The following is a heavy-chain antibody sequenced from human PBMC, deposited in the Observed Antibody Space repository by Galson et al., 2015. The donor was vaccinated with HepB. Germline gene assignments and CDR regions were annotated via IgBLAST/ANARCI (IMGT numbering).Heavy chain of an antibody. Sequence: SVKVSCKASGYTFTSYGISWVRQAPGQGLEWMGWISAYNGDTNYAQNLQGRVTMTTDTSTSTAYMELRSLSSDDTAVYYCARRSYCSGRSCYPRGDDAFDIWGPGTMVTVSS. CDR3: ARRSYCSGRSCYPRGDDAFDI. D-gene: IGHD2-15*01. CDR2: ISAYNGDT. V-gene: IGHV1-18*01. CDR1: GYTFTSYG. J-gene: IGHJ3*02.